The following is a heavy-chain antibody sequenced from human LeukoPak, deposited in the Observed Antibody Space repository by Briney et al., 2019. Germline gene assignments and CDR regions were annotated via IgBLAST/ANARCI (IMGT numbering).Heavy chain of an antibody. D-gene: IGHD2-2*01. J-gene: IGHJ3*02. CDR2: IYYSGST. Sequence: SETLSLTCTVSGGSISSYYWSWIRQPPGKGLEWIGYIYYSGSTNYNPPLKSRVTISVDTSKNQFSLKLSSVTAADTAVYYCARGSFYCSSTSCYGLRSGAFDIWGQGTMVTVSS. CDR3: ARGSFYCSSTSCYGLRSGAFDI. CDR1: GGSISSYY. V-gene: IGHV4-59*01.